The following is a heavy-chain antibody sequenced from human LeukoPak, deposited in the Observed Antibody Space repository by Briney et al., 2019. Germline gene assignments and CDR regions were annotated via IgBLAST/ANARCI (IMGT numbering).Heavy chain of an antibody. Sequence: PGGSLRLSCAASGFTFSSYAMSWVRQAPGKGLEWVSAISGSGGSTYYADSVKGRFTISRDNSKNTLYLQMNSQRAEDTAVYYCAKSVVVADLYYYYGMDVWGQGTTVTVSS. J-gene: IGHJ6*02. CDR3: AKSVVVADLYYYYGMDV. D-gene: IGHD2-15*01. CDR2: ISGSGGST. V-gene: IGHV3-23*01. CDR1: GFTFSSYA.